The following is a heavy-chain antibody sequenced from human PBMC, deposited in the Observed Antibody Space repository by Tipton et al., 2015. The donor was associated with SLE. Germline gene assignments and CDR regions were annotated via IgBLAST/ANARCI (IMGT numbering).Heavy chain of an antibody. D-gene: IGHD6-6*01. V-gene: IGHV3-7*01. CDR1: GGSISSSSYY. J-gene: IGHJ5*02. CDR3: AREGGPENESNIAAPRFDP. Sequence: GSLRLSCTVSGGSISSSSYYWGWVRQAPGKGLEWVANIKQDGSEKYYVDSVKGRFTISRDNAKNSLYLQMNSLRAEDTAVYYCAREGGPENESNIAAPRFDPWGQGTLVTVSS. CDR2: IKQDGSEK.